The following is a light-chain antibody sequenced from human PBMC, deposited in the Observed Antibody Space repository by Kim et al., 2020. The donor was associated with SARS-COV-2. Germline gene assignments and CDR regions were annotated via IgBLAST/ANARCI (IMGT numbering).Light chain of an antibody. J-gene: IGLJ3*02. Sequence: ARGKTARIPCGGNNIGSKGVHWYQQKTGQAPVLVIYFDSDRPSGIPERFSGSNAGNTATLTISRVEVGDEADYYCQVWDSSSDHWVFGGGTKLTVL. CDR2: FDS. CDR1: NIGSKG. V-gene: IGLV3-21*01. CDR3: QVWDSSSDHWV.